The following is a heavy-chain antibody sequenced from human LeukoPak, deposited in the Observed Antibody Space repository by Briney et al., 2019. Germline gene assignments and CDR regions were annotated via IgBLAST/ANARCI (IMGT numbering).Heavy chain of an antibody. D-gene: IGHD3-3*01. CDR3: ASTPCYPYSSGFPFDY. CDR2: VYYSGTT. Sequence: SETLSLTCTVSGGSFSSYFWSWIRQPPGKGLEWIGYVYYSGTTNYNPTLKSRATISLDTSKNEFSLKLTSVTAADTAVYFCASTPCYPYSSGFPFDYWGQGTLVTVSS. V-gene: IGHV4-59*01. CDR1: GGSFSSYF. J-gene: IGHJ4*02.